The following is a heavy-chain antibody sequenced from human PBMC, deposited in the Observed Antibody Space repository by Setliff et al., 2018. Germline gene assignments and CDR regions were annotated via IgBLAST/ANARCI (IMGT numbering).Heavy chain of an antibody. CDR3: ARSSRSGYYHQRDSFDI. V-gene: IGHV1-18*01. CDR1: GDTLTTYA. CDR2: IIPIFGT. D-gene: IGHD5-12*01. Sequence: GASVKVSCKASGDTLTTYAIHWVRQAPGQGLEWMGMIIPIFGTSYAEKVQDRVTMTTDTFTNTAYLEVRNLRSDDTAIYFCARSSRSGYYHQRDSFDIWGQGTRVTVSS. J-gene: IGHJ3*02.